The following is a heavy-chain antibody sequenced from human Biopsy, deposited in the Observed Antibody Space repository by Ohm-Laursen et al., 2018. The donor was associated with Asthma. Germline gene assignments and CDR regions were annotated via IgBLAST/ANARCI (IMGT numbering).Heavy chain of an antibody. CDR2: IHHSGTS. D-gene: IGHD3-22*01. Sequence: SQTLSLTCTVSGDSITSGGCCWNWIRQHPRKGLEWIGYIHHSGTSYFNPSLKSRVSFSLDTSKNQFSLRLSSVTAADTAMYYCARIPRRSGSYFVDYWGQGTLVTVSS. CDR1: GDSITSGGCC. J-gene: IGHJ4*02. V-gene: IGHV4-31*03. CDR3: ARIPRRSGSYFVDY.